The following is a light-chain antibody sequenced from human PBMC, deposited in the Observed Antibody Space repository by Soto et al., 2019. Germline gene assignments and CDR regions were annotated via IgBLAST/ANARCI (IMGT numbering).Light chain of an antibody. Sequence: DVVLTQSPLSLPVPLGQPASISCRSSESLVHSDGNSYLNWFHQRPGQPPRRLIYKVSNRDSGVPDRFSGSGSGTDFTLKISRVEAEDVGVYYCMQGTHWTAWTFGQGTKVEIK. J-gene: IGKJ1*01. CDR1: ESLVHSDGNSY. CDR3: MQGTHWTAWT. CDR2: KVS. V-gene: IGKV2-30*02.